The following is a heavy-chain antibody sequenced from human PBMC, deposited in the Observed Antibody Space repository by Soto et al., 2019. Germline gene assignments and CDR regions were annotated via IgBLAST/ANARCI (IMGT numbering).Heavy chain of an antibody. Sequence: QVQLQESGPGLVKPSETLSLTCTVSGGSISSYYWSWIRQPPGKGLEWIGYIYYSGRTNYNPSLKSRGTISVDTSNNQFSLELCSVSAADTAVYYCARDNLHYFWSVYYIDNWFDPWGQGTLVTVSS. D-gene: IGHD3-3*01. V-gene: IGHV4-59*01. CDR1: GGSISSYY. CDR3: ARDNLHYFWSVYYIDNWFDP. J-gene: IGHJ5*02. CDR2: IYYSGRT.